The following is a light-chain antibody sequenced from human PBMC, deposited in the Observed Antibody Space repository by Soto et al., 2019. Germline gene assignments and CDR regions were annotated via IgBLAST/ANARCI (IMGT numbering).Light chain of an antibody. CDR2: DAS. J-gene: IGKJ4*01. CDR3: QQLNTSPPELT. CDR1: QTVGIS. Sequence: ELILTQSPVSLSLSPGERATLSCRASQTVGISLAWYQHTPGQPPRLLIYDASKRATGIPARFSGSGSGTDFTLTISSLQPEDSATYYCQQLNTSPPELTFGGGTKVEIK. V-gene: IGKV3-11*01.